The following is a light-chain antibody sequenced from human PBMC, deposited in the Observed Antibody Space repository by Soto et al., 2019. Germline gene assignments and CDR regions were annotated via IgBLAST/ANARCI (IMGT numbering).Light chain of an antibody. CDR3: QQYESLPLT. J-gene: IGKJ5*01. CDR1: QDINKN. Sequence: IPMTQSPSSLSASLGDRVTITCQASQDINKNLIWYQQKPGKAPKLLIYDASDLETGVPSRFSGSGSGTGFTFTISSLQPEDFATYYCQQYESLPLTFGQGTDWRL. V-gene: IGKV1-33*01. CDR2: DAS.